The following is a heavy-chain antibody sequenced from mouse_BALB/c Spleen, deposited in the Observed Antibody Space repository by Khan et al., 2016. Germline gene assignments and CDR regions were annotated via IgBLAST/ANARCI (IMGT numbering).Heavy chain of an antibody. CDR3: ARSYCGYFAMDY. J-gene: IGHJ4*01. Sequence: QVQLKESGTELPRPGASVKLSCKASGYTFTDYYLHWVMQRTGQGLEWIGEIFPGSGSTYYNEKFKGKASLTADTSSSTAYMQLSSLTSEDSAVYFCARSYCGYFAMDYWGHGASVTVSS. V-gene: IGHV1-77*01. CDR2: IFPGSGST. D-gene: IGHD1-2*01. CDR1: GYTFTDYY.